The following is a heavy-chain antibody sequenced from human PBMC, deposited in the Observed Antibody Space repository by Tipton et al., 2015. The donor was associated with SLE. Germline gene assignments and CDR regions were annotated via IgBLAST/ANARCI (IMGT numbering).Heavy chain of an antibody. CDR2: IFYSWST. CDR1: SGSISSYY. J-gene: IGHJ4*02. CDR3: ARSAGYGSSWAHFDY. Sequence: TLSLTCSVSSGSISSYYWSWIRQPPGKGLELIGYIFYSWSTNYNPSLKSRVTISVDTSKNQFSLELSSVTAADTAVYYCARSAGYGSSWAHFDYWGQGTLVTVSS. V-gene: IGHV4-59*01. D-gene: IGHD6-13*01.